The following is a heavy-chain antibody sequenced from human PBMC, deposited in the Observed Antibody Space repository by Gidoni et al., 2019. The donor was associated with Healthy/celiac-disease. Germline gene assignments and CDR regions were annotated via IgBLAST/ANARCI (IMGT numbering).Heavy chain of an antibody. CDR2: IYYSGST. J-gene: IGHJ2*01. V-gene: IGHV4-30-4*01. Sequence: QVQLQESGPGLVKPSQTLYLTCTVSGGSLSSGDYYWSWIRQPPGKGLEWIGYIYYSGSTYYNPSLKSRVTMSVDTSKNQFSLKLSSVTAADTAVYYCARDYDFWSGYPDWYFDLWGRGTLVIVSS. D-gene: IGHD3-3*01. CDR1: GGSLSSGDYY. CDR3: ARDYDFWSGYPDWYFDL.